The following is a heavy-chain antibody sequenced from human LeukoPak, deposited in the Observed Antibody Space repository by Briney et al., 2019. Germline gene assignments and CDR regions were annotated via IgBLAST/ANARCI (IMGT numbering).Heavy chain of an antibody. Sequence: RASVKVSCKASGYSFTDKYMHWVRQAPGQGLEWMGWISAYNGNTNYAQKLQGRVTMTTDTSTSTAYMELRSLRSDDTAVYYCARDPDDYVWGSYPTGGMDVWGKGTTVTVSS. D-gene: IGHD3-16*02. V-gene: IGHV1-18*01. J-gene: IGHJ6*03. CDR1: GYSFTDKY. CDR3: ARDPDDYVWGSYPTGGMDV. CDR2: ISAYNGNT.